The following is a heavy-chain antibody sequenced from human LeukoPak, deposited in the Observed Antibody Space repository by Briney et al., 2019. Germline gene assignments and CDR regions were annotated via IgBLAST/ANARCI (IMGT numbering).Heavy chain of an antibody. V-gene: IGHV1-2*02. CDR1: GYTFTGHY. Sequence: ASVKVSRKASGYTFTGHYMHWVRQAPGQGLKWMGWINPNSGYTNFAQKFQGRVTMTRDTSISTAYMELSRLRSADTAVYYCARDLPPIGSGNYEFPDYWGQGTLVTVSS. D-gene: IGHD1-26*01. J-gene: IGHJ4*02. CDR3: ARDLPPIGSGNYEFPDY. CDR2: INPNSGYT.